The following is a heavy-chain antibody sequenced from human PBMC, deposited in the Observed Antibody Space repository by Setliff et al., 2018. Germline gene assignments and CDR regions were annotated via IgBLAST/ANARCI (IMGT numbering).Heavy chain of an antibody. V-gene: IGHV4-38-2*01. Sequence: PSETLSLTCAVSGSAISSGHYWGWIRQPPGKGLEWIGSFRPSGKTYYNPSLNSRVTISVDTSKNQFSLHLSSMTAADTAVYYCARQPPLNWAIPFDLWGQGKRVTVSS. J-gene: IGHJ3*01. CDR1: GSAISSGHY. CDR3: ARQPPLNWAIPFDL. CDR2: FRPSGKT. D-gene: IGHD7-27*01.